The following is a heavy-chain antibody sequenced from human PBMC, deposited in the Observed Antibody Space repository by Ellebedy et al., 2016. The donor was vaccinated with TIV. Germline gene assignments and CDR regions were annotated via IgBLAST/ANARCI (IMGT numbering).Heavy chain of an antibody. V-gene: IGHV1-46*01. D-gene: IGHD3-9*01. Sequence: AASVKVSCKASGYTFTSYYMHWVRQAPGQGLEWMGIINPSGGSTSYAQKFQGRVTMTRDTSTSTVYMELSSLRSEDTAVYYCARDDILTGYYGLSTYYGMDVWGQGTTVTVSS. CDR1: GYTFTSYY. J-gene: IGHJ6*02. CDR2: INPSGGST. CDR3: ARDDILTGYYGLSTYYGMDV.